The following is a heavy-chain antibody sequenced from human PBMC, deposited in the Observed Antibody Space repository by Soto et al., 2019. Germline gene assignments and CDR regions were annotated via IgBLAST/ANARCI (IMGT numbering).Heavy chain of an antibody. CDR2: ISYDGSNK. V-gene: IGHV3-30*18. Sequence: GGSLRLSCAASGFTFSSYGMHWVRQAPGKGLEWVAVISYDGSNKYYADSVKGRFTISRDNSKNTLYLQMNSLRAEDTAVYYCAKDLIYSSSVYSSGSSRYYGMDVWGQGTTVTVSS. CDR3: AKDLIYSSSVYSSGSSRYYGMDV. D-gene: IGHD6-19*01. J-gene: IGHJ6*02. CDR1: GFTFSSYG.